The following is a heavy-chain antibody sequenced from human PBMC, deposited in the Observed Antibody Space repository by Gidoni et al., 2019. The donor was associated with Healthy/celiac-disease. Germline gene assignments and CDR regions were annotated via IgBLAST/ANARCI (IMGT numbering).Heavy chain of an antibody. CDR2: LYYSGST. J-gene: IGHJ5*02. D-gene: IGHD6-19*01. CDR3: VVRIAVAGANWFDP. Sequence: QLQLQESGPGLVKPSETLSLPCTVSAGSLSSSSYYWGWIRQPPGKGLEWIGSLYYSGSTYDNPSLKSRVTISVDTSKNQFSLKLSSVTAADTAVYYCVVRIAVAGANWFDPWGQGTLVTVSS. CDR1: AGSLSSSSYY. V-gene: IGHV4-39*01.